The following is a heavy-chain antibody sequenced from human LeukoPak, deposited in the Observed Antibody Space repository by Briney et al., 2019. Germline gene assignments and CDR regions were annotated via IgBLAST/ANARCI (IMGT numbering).Heavy chain of an antibody. CDR3: AGVGPGVLAAFDI. CDR1: GFTFSSYG. V-gene: IGHV3-30*03. D-gene: IGHD1-14*01. CDR2: ISYDGSNK. J-gene: IGHJ3*02. Sequence: GGSLRLSCAASGFTFSSYGMHWVRQAPGKGLEWVAVISYDGSNKYYADSVKGRFTISRDNAKNTLYLQMNSLRAEDTAVYYCAGVGPGVLAAFDIWGQGTMVTVSS.